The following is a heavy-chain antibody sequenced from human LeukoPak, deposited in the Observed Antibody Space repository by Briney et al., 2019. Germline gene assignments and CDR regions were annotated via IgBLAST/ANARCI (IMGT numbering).Heavy chain of an antibody. CDR3: AKINSGSYYVKDY. J-gene: IGHJ4*02. CDR2: IYSDNT. D-gene: IGHD1-26*01. V-gene: IGHV3-53*01. CDR1: GFTVSSNS. Sequence: PGGSLRLSCTVSGFTVSSNSMSWVRQAPGKGLEWVSFIYSDNTHYSDSVKGRFTISRDNSKNTLYLQMNSLRAEDTAVYYCAKINSGSYYVKDYWGQGTLVTVSS.